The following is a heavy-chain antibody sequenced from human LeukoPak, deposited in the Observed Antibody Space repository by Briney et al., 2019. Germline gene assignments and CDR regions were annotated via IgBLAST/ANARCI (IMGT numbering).Heavy chain of an antibody. CDR2: ITSDGGST. D-gene: IGHD1-26*01. CDR3: LRVAQWGGVGDY. V-gene: IGHV3-64D*06. CDR1: GFTFSRYA. Sequence: GGSLRLSCSASGFTFSRYAMHWVRQAPGKGLQYVSSITSDGGSTYYADSVKDRFTISRDNSKNTLSLQMSSLRTEDTAVYYCLRVAQWGGVGDYWGQGTLVTVSS. J-gene: IGHJ4*02.